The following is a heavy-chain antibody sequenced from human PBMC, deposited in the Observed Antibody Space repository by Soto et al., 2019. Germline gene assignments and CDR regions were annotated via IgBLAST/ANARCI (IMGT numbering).Heavy chain of an antibody. CDR2: IYYSGST. D-gene: IGHD6-13*01. Sequence: SETLSLTCTVSGGSISSSSYYWGWIRQPPGKGLEWIGSIYYSGSTYYNPSLKSRVTISVDTSKNQFSLKLSSVTAADTAVYYCARLYSREFIIDYWGQGTLVTVSS. J-gene: IGHJ4*02. CDR1: GGSISSSSYY. V-gene: IGHV4-39*01. CDR3: ARLYSREFIIDY.